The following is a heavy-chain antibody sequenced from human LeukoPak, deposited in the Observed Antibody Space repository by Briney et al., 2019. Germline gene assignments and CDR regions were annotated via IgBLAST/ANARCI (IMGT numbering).Heavy chain of an antibody. CDR1: GYTLTNYG. CDR2: ISAYNGNT. Sequence: ASVKVSCKASGYTLTNYGFIWVRQAPGQGLEWMGWISAYNGNTNYAQKLQDRVTMTTDTSTSTAYMELRSLRSDDTAVYYCARVSGSGSPYGAFDIWGQGTMVTVSS. CDR3: ARVSGSGSPYGAFDI. J-gene: IGHJ3*02. V-gene: IGHV1-18*01. D-gene: IGHD1-26*01.